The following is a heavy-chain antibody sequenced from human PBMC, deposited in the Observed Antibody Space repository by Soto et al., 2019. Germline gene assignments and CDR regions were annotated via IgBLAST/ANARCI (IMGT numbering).Heavy chain of an antibody. CDR1: VGSFSGYY. J-gene: IGHJ4*02. CDR3: ASGTYGDFSFDY. V-gene: IGHV4-34*01. CDR2: INHSGST. D-gene: IGHD4-17*01. Sequence: PSETLSLACAVYVGSFSGYYWSWIRQPPGKGLEWIGEINHSGSTNYNPSLKSRVTISVDTSKNQFSLKLSSVTAADTAVYYCASGTYGDFSFDYWGQGTLVTVSS.